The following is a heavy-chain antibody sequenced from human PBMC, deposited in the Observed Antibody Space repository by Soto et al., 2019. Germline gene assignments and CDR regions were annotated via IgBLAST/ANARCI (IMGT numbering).Heavy chain of an antibody. V-gene: IGHV4-39*01. CDR2: IYYSGST. D-gene: IGHD2-15*01. J-gene: IGHJ5*02. Sequence: SETLSLTCTVSGGSISSSSYYWGWIRQPPGKGLEWIGSIYYSGSTYYNPSLKSRVTISVDTSKNQFSLKLSSVTAADTAVYYCARHEIVVVVAATKNWFDPWGQGTLVTVSS. CDR3: ARHEIVVVVAATKNWFDP. CDR1: GGSISSSSYY.